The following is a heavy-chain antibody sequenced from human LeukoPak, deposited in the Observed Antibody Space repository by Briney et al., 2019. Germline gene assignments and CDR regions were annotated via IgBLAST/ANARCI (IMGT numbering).Heavy chain of an antibody. V-gene: IGHV4-59*01. D-gene: IGHD3-22*01. CDR3: ARDRGPDSSGYYTDRALGY. J-gene: IGHJ4*02. CDR2: IYYSGST. Sequence: SETLSLTCTVSGGSISSYYWSWIRQPPGKGLEWIGYIYYSGSTNYNPSLKSRVTISVDTSKTQFSLKLSSVTAADTAVYYCARDRGPDSSGYYTDRALGYWGQGTLVTVSS. CDR1: GGSISSYY.